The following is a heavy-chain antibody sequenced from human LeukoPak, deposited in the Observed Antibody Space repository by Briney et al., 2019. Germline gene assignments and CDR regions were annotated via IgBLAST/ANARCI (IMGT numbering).Heavy chain of an antibody. V-gene: IGHV1-46*01. D-gene: IGHD6-13*01. Sequence: ASVKVSCNASGYTFTSYYMHWVPQPPGQGLEWMVIINPHGYNTSCTQKFQGRVTMTRDTSTSTVYMELSSLRSEDTAVYCCARDPDAAQGYAFDIWGQGTMVTVSS. CDR1: GYTFTSYY. CDR3: ARDPDAAQGYAFDI. CDR2: INPHGYNT. J-gene: IGHJ3*02.